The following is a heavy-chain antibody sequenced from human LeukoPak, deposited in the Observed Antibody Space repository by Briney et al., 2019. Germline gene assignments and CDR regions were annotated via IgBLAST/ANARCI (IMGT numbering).Heavy chain of an antibody. CDR2: IYYSGST. D-gene: IGHD6-13*01. Sequence: SETLSLTCTVSGGSISSSSYYWGWIRQPPGKGLEWIGSIYYSGSTYYNPSLKSRVTISVDTSKNQFSLKLSSVTAADTAVYYCATNSGYSSSWYYFDYWGQGTLVTVSS. V-gene: IGHV4-39*07. J-gene: IGHJ4*02. CDR1: GGSISSSSYY. CDR3: ATNSGYSSSWYYFDY.